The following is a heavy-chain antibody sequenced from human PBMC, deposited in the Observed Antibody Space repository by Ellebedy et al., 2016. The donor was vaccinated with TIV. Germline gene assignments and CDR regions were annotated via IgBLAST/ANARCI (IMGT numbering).Heavy chain of an antibody. V-gene: IGHV3-23*01. CDR1: GFTFSNYG. J-gene: IGHJ4*02. CDR3: AKGRGGGSDTSAPRYYFDY. Sequence: GESLKISCSASGFTFSNYGMSWVRQAPGKGLEWVSSVNGRGSTTYYADSVEGRFIISRDNSKKTLYLQMNSLRAEDTAVYYCAKGRGGGSDTSAPRYYFDYWGLGTLVTVSS. D-gene: IGHD3-22*01. CDR2: VNGRGSTT.